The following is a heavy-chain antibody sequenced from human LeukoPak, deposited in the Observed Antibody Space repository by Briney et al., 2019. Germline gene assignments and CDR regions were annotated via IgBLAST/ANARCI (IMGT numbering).Heavy chain of an antibody. D-gene: IGHD5-12*01. CDR2: LFYSGNT. V-gene: IGHV4-59*01. CDR1: GGSISSYY. J-gene: IGHJ1*01. CDR3: GRVRTGNTGSPEYFED. Sequence: SETLSLTCTVSGGSISSYYWSWIRQPPGKGLDWIGYLFYSGNTNSNPSLKSRVTISTDTSKNQFSLRLKSVTAADTAAYFCGRVRTGNTGSPEYFEDWGQGTLVTVSS.